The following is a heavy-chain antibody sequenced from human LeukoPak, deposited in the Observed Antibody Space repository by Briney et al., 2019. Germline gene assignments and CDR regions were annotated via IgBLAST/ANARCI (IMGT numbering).Heavy chain of an antibody. CDR2: IIPIFGTA. D-gene: IGHD3-10*01. Sequence: GASVKVSCKASGYTFTSYAISWVRQAPGQGLEWMGGIIPIFGTANYAQKFQGRVTITADESTSTAYMELSSLRSEDTAVYYCASAVRGVIIKGYYYYYYMDVWGKGTTVTISS. CDR3: ASAVRGVIIKGYYYYYYMDV. CDR1: GYTFTSYA. V-gene: IGHV1-69*13. J-gene: IGHJ6*03.